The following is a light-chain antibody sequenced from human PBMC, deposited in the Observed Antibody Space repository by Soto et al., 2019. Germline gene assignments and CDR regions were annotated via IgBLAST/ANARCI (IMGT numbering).Light chain of an antibody. CDR2: KAS. V-gene: IGKV1-5*03. CDR3: QHYNTYPWT. Sequence: DMDMTQSPSIMSASVGDRVTITCRASQSISSWLAWYQQKPGKAPNLLIHKASHLESGVPSRFSGSGSGTEFTLTISSLQPGDFATYYCQHYNTYPWTFGQGTMVDVK. J-gene: IGKJ1*01. CDR1: QSISSW.